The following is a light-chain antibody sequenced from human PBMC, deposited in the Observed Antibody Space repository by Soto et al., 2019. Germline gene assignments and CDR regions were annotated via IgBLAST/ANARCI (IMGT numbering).Light chain of an antibody. Sequence: IVLTQSPGNLSLSPWERATLSCRASQSVSSNFLAWYQQKPGQAPRLLIYGASSRATGSPERVSGGGSGTDFTLTISRLEPEDFAVYYCQQYGSSPLTFGGGTKVDIK. CDR1: QSVSSNF. J-gene: IGKJ4*01. CDR3: QQYGSSPLT. CDR2: GAS. V-gene: IGKV3-20*01.